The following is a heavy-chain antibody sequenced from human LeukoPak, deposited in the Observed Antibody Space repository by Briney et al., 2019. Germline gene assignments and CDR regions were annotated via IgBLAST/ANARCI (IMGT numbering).Heavy chain of an antibody. CDR1: GFTFSDYY. V-gene: IGHV3-11*05. J-gene: IGHJ4*02. Sequence: GGSLRLSCAASGFTFSDYYMSWIRQAPGKGLEWVSYISSSSSYTNYADSVKGRFTISRDNAKNSLYLQMNSLRAEDTAVYYCARVGRYDYVWGSNRYRPYYFDYWGQGTLVTVSS. CDR3: ARVGRYDYVWGSNRYRPYYFDY. D-gene: IGHD3-16*01. CDR2: ISSSSSYT.